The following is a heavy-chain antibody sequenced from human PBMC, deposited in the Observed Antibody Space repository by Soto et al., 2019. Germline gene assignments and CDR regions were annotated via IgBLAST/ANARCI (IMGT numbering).Heavy chain of an antibody. CDR3: ARQGGYIVVVVAARYNSFDP. CDR2: IYYSGST. V-gene: IGHV4-39*01. D-gene: IGHD2-15*01. Sequence: SLSLTCTVSGGSISSSSYYWGWIRQPPGKGLEWIGSIYYSGSTYYNPSLKSRVTISVDTSKNQFSLKLSSVTAADTAVYYCARQGGYIVVVVAARYNSFDPWGQGTRATVSS. CDR1: GGSISSSSYY. J-gene: IGHJ5*02.